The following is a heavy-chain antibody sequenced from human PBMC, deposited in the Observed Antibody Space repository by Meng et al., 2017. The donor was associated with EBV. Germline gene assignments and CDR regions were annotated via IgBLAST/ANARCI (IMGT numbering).Heavy chain of an antibody. CDR2: FLPRLGAP. CDR3: ASESGRGYTPDY. D-gene: IGHD3-10*01. V-gene: IGHV1-69*01. J-gene: IGHJ4*02. Sequence: VRLVESAAEGRKPWSSVKVSCKTSGGPFRYYAISWVRQAPGQGLEWLGGFLPRLGAPNYAQKFHGRVKITADESTSTHYMDLSSLRSEDTAIYYCASESGRGYTPDYWGQGTLVTVSS. CDR1: GGPFRYYA.